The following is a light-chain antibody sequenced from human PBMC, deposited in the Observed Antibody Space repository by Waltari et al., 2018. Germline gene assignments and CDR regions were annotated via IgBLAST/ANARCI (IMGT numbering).Light chain of an antibody. V-gene: IGKV1-39*01. Sequence: IQMTQSPSSLSASVGDRVTITCRASQSISSSLNWYQQIPGKAPKRLIYVASTLRSGVPSRLSGSGSGTDFSRTISSLQPEDFATYYCQQSYTTAFTFGQGTKLEIK. CDR2: VAS. CDR3: QQSYTTAFT. CDR1: QSISSS. J-gene: IGKJ2*01.